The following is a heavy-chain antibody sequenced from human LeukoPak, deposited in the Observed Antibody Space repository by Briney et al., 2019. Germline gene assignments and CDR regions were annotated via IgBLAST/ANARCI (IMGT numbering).Heavy chain of an antibody. J-gene: IGHJ4*02. CDR1: GFTFSDYG. CDR2: INTDGNIT. V-gene: IGHV3-74*01. CDR3: ARGRPHGNDY. D-gene: IGHD4-23*01. Sequence: GGSLRLSCAASGFTFSDYGMIWVRQAPGKGPVWVSRINTDGNITTYADSVKGRFSISRDNAKNALYLQMNSLRVEDTAVYYCARGRPHGNDYWGQGTLVTVSS.